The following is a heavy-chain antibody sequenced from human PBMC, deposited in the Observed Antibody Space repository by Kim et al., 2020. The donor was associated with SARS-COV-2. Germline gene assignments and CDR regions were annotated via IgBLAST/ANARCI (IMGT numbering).Heavy chain of an antibody. V-gene: IGHV3-21*01. CDR1: GFTFSSYS. Sequence: GGSLRLSCAASGFTFSSYSMNWVRQAPGKGLEWVSSISSSSYIYYADSVKGRFTISRDNAKNSLYLQMNSLRAEDTAVYYCAREHSSGWPYYYYYYGMDVWGQGTTVTVSS. J-gene: IGHJ6*02. CDR2: ISSSSYI. D-gene: IGHD6-19*01. CDR3: AREHSSGWPYYYYYYGMDV.